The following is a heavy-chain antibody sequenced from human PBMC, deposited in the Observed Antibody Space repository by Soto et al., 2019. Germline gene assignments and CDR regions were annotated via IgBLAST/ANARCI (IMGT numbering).Heavy chain of an antibody. V-gene: IGHV1-3*01. CDR1: GYTFTSYA. CDR2: IKAGNGNT. D-gene: IGHD3-3*01. Sequence: ASVKVSCKDSGYTFTSYAMHWVRQAPGQRLEWMGWIKAGNGNTKYSQKFQGRVTITRDTSASTAYMELSSLRSEDTAVYYCARDGVLRFLEWLPYYYYYYMDVWGKGTTVTVSS. CDR3: ARDGVLRFLEWLPYYYYYYMDV. J-gene: IGHJ6*03.